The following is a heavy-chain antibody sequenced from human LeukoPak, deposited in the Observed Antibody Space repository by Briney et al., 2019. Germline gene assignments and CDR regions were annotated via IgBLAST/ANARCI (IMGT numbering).Heavy chain of an antibody. CDR3: ARGGGKSSGYFDF. Sequence: GGSLRLSCAASGFTFSTYAVSWVRLAPGKGLDWVSAISGRGGNPYYADSVKGRFSISRDNSKNTVFLQMNSLRAEDTAVYYCARGGGKSSGYFDFWGQGTPVTVSS. CDR2: ISGRGGNP. V-gene: IGHV3-23*01. J-gene: IGHJ4*02. CDR1: GFTFSTYA. D-gene: IGHD3-22*01.